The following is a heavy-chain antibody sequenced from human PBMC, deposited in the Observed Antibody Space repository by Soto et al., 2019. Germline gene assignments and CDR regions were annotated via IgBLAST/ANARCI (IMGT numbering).Heavy chain of an antibody. V-gene: IGHV3-74*01. CDR3: VRDNWNSY. J-gene: IGHJ4*02. D-gene: IGHD1-1*01. Sequence: GGSLRLSCAASGFTFSSYGMHWVRQAPGKGLVWVSRVTSDGSSTNYADSVKGRFTISRDNAKNTLHLQMNSLRAEDTAVYYCVRDNWNSYWGQGTLVTVSS. CDR1: GFTFSSYG. CDR2: VTSDGSST.